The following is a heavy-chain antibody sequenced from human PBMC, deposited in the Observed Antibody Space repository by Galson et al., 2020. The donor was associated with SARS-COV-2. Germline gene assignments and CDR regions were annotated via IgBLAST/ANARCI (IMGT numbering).Heavy chain of an antibody. Sequence: GESLKISCAASGFTFSSYAMSWVHQPPGKGLEWVSSISGNDGSTYYADSVKGRFTISRDNSKNTLYLQMNSLRVEDTAVYYCAKMRSGIAVAGTNYWGQGTLVTVSS. CDR1: GFTFSSYA. CDR2: ISGNDGST. D-gene: IGHD6-19*01. V-gene: IGHV3-23*01. CDR3: AKMRSGIAVAGTNY. J-gene: IGHJ4*02.